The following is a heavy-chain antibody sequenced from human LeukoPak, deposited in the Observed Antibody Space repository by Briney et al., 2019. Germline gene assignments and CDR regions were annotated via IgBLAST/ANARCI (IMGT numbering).Heavy chain of an antibody. Sequence: GGSLRLSCAASGFTFSSYSMSWVRQAPGKGLECVSYISSGSDAIDYAESVKGRYTISRDDAKNSLLLEMNSLRAEDTAVYYCTRGIRGSSTFDSWGQGTLVTVSS. CDR2: ISSGSDAI. D-gene: IGHD6-6*01. CDR1: GFTFSSYS. J-gene: IGHJ4*02. CDR3: TRGIRGSSTFDS. V-gene: IGHV3-48*04.